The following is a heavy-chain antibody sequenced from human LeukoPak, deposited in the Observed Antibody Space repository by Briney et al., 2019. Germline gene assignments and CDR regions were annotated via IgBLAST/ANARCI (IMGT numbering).Heavy chain of an antibody. D-gene: IGHD2-2*01. V-gene: IGHV1-18*01. CDR3: ARCRSDIVVVPAAAYYYGMDV. CDR1: GYTFSNYG. J-gene: IGHJ6*01. Sequence: GGSVTVSCQASGYTFSNYGMSWVRQAPGQGLEWVSWISACSGNTNYAQSLQGRVTMTTDTSTSTAYRELRSVRSDDTAVYYWARCRSDIVVVPAAAYYYGMDVWGQGTTVTVSS. CDR2: ISACSGNT.